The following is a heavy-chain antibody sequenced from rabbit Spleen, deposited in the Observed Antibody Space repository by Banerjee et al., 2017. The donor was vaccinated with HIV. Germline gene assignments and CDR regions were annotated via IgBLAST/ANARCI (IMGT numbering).Heavy chain of an antibody. D-gene: IGHD2-1*01. V-gene: IGHV1S40*01. CDR1: GFTLSSYY. Sequence: VESGGGLVQPGESLKLSCKASGFTLSSYYMNWVRQAPGKGLEWIACIYVGSGGGTKYASWAKGRFTISKTSSTTVTLEMTSLTVADTATFFCGRAGEGGYGYLDLWGPGTLVTVS. CDR2: IYVGSGGGT. J-gene: IGHJ4*01. CDR3: GRAGEGGYGYLDL.